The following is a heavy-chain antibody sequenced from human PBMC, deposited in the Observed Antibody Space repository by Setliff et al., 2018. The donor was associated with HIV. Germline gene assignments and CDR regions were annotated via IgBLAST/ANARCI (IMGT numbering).Heavy chain of an antibody. V-gene: IGHV1-3*01. CDR3: ARGVNTAKVEDF. D-gene: IGHD2-15*01. CDR1: GYTFTDYA. J-gene: IGHJ4*02. CDR2: INAGNGNT. Sequence: ASVKVSCKASGYTFTDYAMHWVRQAPGQRLEWMGWINAGNGNTKYSQKLQDRVTITRDTSTTTAYMEVSSLRSEDTAVYYCARGVNTAKVEDFWGQGTLVTVSS.